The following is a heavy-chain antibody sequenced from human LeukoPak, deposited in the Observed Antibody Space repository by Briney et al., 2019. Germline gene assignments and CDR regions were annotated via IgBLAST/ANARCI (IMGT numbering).Heavy chain of an antibody. D-gene: IGHD5-18*01. CDR1: GGTFSSYA. V-gene: IGHV1-69*13. J-gene: IGHJ3*02. CDR3: ARRDADMAGSGFDI. Sequence: ASVKVSCKASGGTFSSYAISWVRQAPGQGLEWMGGIIPIFGTANYAQKFQGRVTITADESTSTAYMELSSLRAEDMAVYYCARRDADMAGSGFDIWGQGTMVTVSS. CDR2: IIPIFGTA.